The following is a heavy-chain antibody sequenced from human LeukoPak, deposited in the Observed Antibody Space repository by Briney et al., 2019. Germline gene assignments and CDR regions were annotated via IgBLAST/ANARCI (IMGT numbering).Heavy chain of an antibody. Sequence: PGGSLRLSCVASGFSLSGYWMYWVRQAPGKGLMYISRNNGDGSTTNYADVVKGRFTMSRDNAKNTLYLQMNSLRAEDTAVYYCVRDLGGRSGHWGQGTLVTVSS. CDR2: NNGDGSTT. V-gene: IGHV3-74*01. CDR3: VRDLGGRSGH. J-gene: IGHJ4*02. D-gene: IGHD1-26*01. CDR1: GFSLSGYW.